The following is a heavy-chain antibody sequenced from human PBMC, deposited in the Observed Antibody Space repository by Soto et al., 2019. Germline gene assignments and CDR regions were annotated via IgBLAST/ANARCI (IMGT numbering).Heavy chain of an antibody. Sequence: ASVKVSCKASGYTFTSYAMHWVRQAPGQRLEWMGWINAGNGNTKYSRKFQGRVTITRDTSASTAYMELSSLRSEDTAVYYCARDTQYYYDSSGYYSFDYWGQGTLVTVSS. V-gene: IGHV1-3*01. CDR1: GYTFTSYA. CDR3: ARDTQYYYDSSGYYSFDY. CDR2: INAGNGNT. J-gene: IGHJ4*02. D-gene: IGHD3-22*01.